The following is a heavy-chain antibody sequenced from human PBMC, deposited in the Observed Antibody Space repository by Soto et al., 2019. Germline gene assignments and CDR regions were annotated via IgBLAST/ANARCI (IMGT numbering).Heavy chain of an antibody. J-gene: IGHJ5*02. CDR3: ARVDSSMFEGGEWFDP. V-gene: IGHV1-69*12. D-gene: IGHD3-10*02. Sequence: QVVQSGAEVKKPGSSVKVSCKASGGTFNRQAFSWVRQAPGQGLEWMGGCIRIFGTTDYSQKSQGRVTITADEATSTAYMVLGSLTSADTAVYYCARVDSSMFEGGEWFDPWGQGTLVTVSS. CDR2: CIRIFGTT. CDR1: GGTFNRQA.